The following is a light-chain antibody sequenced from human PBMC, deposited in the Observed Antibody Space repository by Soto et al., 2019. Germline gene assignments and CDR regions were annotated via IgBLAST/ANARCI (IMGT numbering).Light chain of an antibody. CDR3: QQFGISPWT. CDR1: QTVRNNY. CDR2: ATS. V-gene: IGKV3-20*01. J-gene: IGKJ1*01. Sequence: EVVWTQSPFTLSLSQGERATLSCMASQTVRNNYLAWYQQKPGQPPRLLIYATSTRATGIPDRFSGSGSVTNFTLTISRLEPEDFAVYYCQQFGISPWTFGQRTKVDIK.